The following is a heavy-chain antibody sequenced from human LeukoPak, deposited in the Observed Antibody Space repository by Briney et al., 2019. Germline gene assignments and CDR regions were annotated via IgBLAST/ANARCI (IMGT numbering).Heavy chain of an antibody. CDR2: IYYSGST. Sequence: PSETLSLTCTVSGGSISSSSYYWGWIRQPPGKGLEWIGSIYYSGSTYYNPSLKSPVTISVDTSKNQFSLKLSSVTTSDAAVYYCARRTSSILFDYWGQGTLVTVFS. D-gene: IGHD2-2*01. V-gene: IGHV4-39*01. J-gene: IGHJ4*02. CDR1: GGSISSSSYY. CDR3: ARRTSSILFDY.